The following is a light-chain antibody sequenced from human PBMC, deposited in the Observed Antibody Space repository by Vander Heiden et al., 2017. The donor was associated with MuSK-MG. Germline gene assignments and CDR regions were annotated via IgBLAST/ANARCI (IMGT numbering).Light chain of an antibody. CDR3: QQANGLPLT. Sequence: DTQMTQSPSSVSASVGDRVTITCRASQGISSWLAWYQQKPGKAPKLLIYAVSSLQSRVPSTSSPSRPVTDFTLRMSSLQPEDFATYYCQQANGLPLTFGGGTRVEIK. V-gene: IGKV1-12*01. CDR1: QGISSW. J-gene: IGKJ4*01. CDR2: AVS.